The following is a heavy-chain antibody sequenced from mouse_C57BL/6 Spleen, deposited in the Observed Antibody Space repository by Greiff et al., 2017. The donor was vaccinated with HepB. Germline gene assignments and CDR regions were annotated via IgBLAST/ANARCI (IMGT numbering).Heavy chain of an antibody. CDR1: GFTFTSYC. J-gene: IGHJ4*01. D-gene: IGHD6-2*01. CDR3: AREIVFGCVDY. CDR2: IDPNSGGT. V-gene: IGHV1-72*01. Sequence: QVKLQQPGAELVKPGASVKLSCKASGFTFTSYCMHWVKQRPERGLEWIGRIDPNSGGTKYNEKFKSKATLTVDKPSSTDYMQLSSLTSEDSAVYCGAREIVFGCVDYWGQGTSVTVSS.